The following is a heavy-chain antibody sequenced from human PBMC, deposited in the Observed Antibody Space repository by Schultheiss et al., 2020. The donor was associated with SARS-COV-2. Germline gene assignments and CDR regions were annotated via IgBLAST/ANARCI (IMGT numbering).Heavy chain of an antibody. Sequence: GGSLRLSCAASGFTFSSYSMNWVRQAPGKGLEWVGRIKSKTDAETIDYAAPVKGRFTIARDDSKNTLYLQMNSLKTEDTAVYYCTTDLVISGDIVVVPAATRYGMDVWGQGTTVTVSS. CDR3: TTDLVISGDIVVVPAATRYGMDV. CDR2: IKSKTDAETI. J-gene: IGHJ6*01. V-gene: IGHV3-15*01. CDR1: GFTFSSYS. D-gene: IGHD2-2*01.